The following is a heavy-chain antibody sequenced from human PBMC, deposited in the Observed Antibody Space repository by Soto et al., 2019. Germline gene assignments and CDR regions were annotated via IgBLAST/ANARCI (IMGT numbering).Heavy chain of an antibody. CDR3: ARLGESSSWPRYYGMDV. Sequence: QVQLQESGPGLVKPSQTLSLTCTVSGGSISSGGYYWSWIRQHPGKGLEWIGYIYYSGSTYYNPSLTSRVTISVDTSKNQFSLKLSSVTAADTAVYYCARLGESSSWPRYYGMDVWGQGTTVTVSS. V-gene: IGHV4-31*03. J-gene: IGHJ6*02. CDR1: GGSISSGGYY. D-gene: IGHD6-13*01. CDR2: IYYSGST.